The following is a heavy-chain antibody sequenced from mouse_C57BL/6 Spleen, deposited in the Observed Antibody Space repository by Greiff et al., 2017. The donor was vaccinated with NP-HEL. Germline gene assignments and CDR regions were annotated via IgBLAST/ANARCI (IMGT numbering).Heavy chain of an antibody. V-gene: IGHV1-52*01. D-gene: IGHD1-1*01. CDR2: IDPSDSDT. CDR3: ARTLSSSLWYFDV. CDR1: GYTFTSYW. J-gene: IGHJ1*03. Sequence: QVQLQQPGAELVRPGSSVKLSCKASGYTFTSYWMHWVKQRPIQGLEWIGNIDPSDSDTPYNQKFKDKATLTVDKSSSTAYMQLSSLTSEDSAVYYCARTLSSSLWYFDVWGTGTTVTVSS.